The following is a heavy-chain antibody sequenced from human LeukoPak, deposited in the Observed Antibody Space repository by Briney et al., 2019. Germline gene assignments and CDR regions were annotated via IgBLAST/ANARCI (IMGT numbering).Heavy chain of an antibody. CDR2: INPNTGGT. CDR3: ARSYTTGTTPFDY. V-gene: IGHV1-2*02. CDR1: GYTFTGYY. D-gene: IGHD1-7*01. Sequence: ASVKVSCKASGYTFTGYYMHWVRQALGQGLEWMGWINPNTGGTNYAQKFQGRVTMTRDTSISTGYMELSSLTSDDTAVYYCARSYTTGTTPFDYWGQGTLVTVSS. J-gene: IGHJ4*02.